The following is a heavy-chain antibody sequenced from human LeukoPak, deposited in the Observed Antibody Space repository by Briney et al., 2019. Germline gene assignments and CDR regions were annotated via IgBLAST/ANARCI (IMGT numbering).Heavy chain of an antibody. CDR3: ARATYSSSWYSFWYFDL. CDR1: GGSISSGGYS. V-gene: IGHV4-30-2*01. J-gene: IGHJ2*01. Sequence: PSETLSLTCNVSGGSISSGGYSWSWIRQPPGKGLEWIGYIYHSGSTYYNPSLKSRVTISVDRSKNQFSLKLSSVTAADTAVYYCARATYSSSWYSFWYFDLWGRGTLVTVSS. CDR2: IYHSGST. D-gene: IGHD6-13*01.